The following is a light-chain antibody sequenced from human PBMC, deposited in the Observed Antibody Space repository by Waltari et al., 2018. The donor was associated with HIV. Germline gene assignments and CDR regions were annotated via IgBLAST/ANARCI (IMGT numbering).Light chain of an antibody. V-gene: IGLV10-54*04. CDR1: NDNVDYTG. J-gene: IGLJ3*02. CDR2: REN. Sequence: QAGPTQPSSTCMALGPTVRLTCTGNNDNVDYTGAFWVQHHEGHPPKVLSDRENSRPPGIPGRFSASRSGPTAYLTISGVQSDDEADYYCPAWDNRLNGWVFGEGTRLTVL. CDR3: PAWDNRLNGWV.